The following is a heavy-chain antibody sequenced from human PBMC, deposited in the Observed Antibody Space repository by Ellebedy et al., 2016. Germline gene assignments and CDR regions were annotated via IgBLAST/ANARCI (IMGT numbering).Heavy chain of an antibody. V-gene: IGHV1-18*04. CDR2: ITTYNCDT. D-gene: IGHD3-3*01. Sequence: ASVTVSCXASVYTFIAYHIHWVQQAPGQGLEWMGWITTYNCDTNYAQRLQGRVTMTKDTSTSTAYMELRSLTSDDTAVYYCARGWKTMFGVITEDIWGQGTLVTVSS. CDR1: VYTFIAYH. J-gene: IGHJ4*02. CDR3: ARGWKTMFGVITEDI.